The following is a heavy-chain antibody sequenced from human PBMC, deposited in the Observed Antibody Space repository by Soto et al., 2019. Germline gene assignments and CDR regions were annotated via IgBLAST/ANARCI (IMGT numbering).Heavy chain of an antibody. CDR2: CFPDDSET. D-gene: IGHD4-4*01. Sequence: PGAPPKTSFKGPGYTLTYYWIGWVRQLPGPRLEWRGICFPDDSETSYSPSFQGHVTLNDDNATSTDYLQWNTLKASDTAMYYCSRQISNFRYYDCEMDAWGRGTTVTVSS. V-gene: IGHV5-51*01. J-gene: IGHJ6*02. CDR1: GYTLTYYW. CDR3: SRQISNFRYYDCEMDA.